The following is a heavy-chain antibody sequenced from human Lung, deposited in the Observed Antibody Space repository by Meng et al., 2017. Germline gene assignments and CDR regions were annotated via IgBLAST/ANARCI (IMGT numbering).Heavy chain of an antibody. CDR1: GGSFSDYY. Sequence: QVQLQLWGEGLLKPSETLSLTCVVSGGSFSDYYWSWIRQPPGKGLEWIGEINHSGSTNYNPSLERRATISVDTSQNNLSLKLSSVTAADSAVYYCARGPTTMAHDFDYWGQGTLVTVSS. CDR2: INHSGST. V-gene: IGHV4-34*01. D-gene: IGHD4-11*01. J-gene: IGHJ4*02. CDR3: ARGPTTMAHDFDY.